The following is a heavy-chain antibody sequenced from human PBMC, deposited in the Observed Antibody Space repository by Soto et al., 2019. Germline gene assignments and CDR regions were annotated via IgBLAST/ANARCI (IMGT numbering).Heavy chain of an antibody. V-gene: IGHV4-39*01. CDR3: ARSIQWFGESGGGMDV. J-gene: IGHJ6*02. D-gene: IGHD3-10*01. CDR2: IYYSGST. CDR1: GGSISSSSYY. Sequence: SETLSLTCTVSGGSISSSSYYWGWIRQPPGKGLEWIGSIYYSGSTYYNPSLKSRVTISVDTSKNQFSLKLSSVTAADTAVYYCARSIQWFGESGGGMDVWGQGTTVTVSS.